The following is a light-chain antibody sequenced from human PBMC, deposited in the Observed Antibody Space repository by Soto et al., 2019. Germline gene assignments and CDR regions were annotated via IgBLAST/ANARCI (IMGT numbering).Light chain of an antibody. V-gene: IGKV3-11*01. CDR1: QSVSSY. CDR3: QQRSNWPPVFT. CDR2: DAS. Sequence: EIVLTQSPATLSLSPGERATLSCRASQSVSSYLAWYQQKPGQAPRLLIYDASNRATGIPARFSGSGSVTDFTLSISSLVPEDFAVYYGQQRSNWPPVFTFGPGTKVDIK. J-gene: IGKJ3*01.